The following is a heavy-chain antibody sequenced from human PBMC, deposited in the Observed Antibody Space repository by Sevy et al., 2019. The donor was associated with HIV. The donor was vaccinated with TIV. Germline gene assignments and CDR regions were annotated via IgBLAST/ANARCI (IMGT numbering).Heavy chain of an antibody. J-gene: IGHJ4*02. Sequence: GGSLRLSCAASGFTFSDYWMNWVRQAPGKGLEWVANIKQDGSEKYYVDSVKGRFTISRDSAKNSLYLQMNSLRVEDTAVYFCAKLGFYYDSSAYDYFDYWGQGTLVTVSS. CDR3: AKLGFYYDSSAYDYFDY. CDR2: IKQDGSEK. CDR1: GFTFSDYW. D-gene: IGHD3-22*01. V-gene: IGHV3-7*01.